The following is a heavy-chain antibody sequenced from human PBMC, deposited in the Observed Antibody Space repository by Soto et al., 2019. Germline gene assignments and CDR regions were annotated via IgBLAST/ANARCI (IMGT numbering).Heavy chain of an antibody. J-gene: IGHJ6*03. Sequence: SETLSLTYTVSGGSISSYYWSWIRQPPGKGLEWIGYIYYSGSTNYNPSLKSRVTISVDTSKNQFSLKLSSVTAADTAVYYCARHSQGGHDFWSGFYYYMDVWGKGTTVTVSS. CDR2: IYYSGST. D-gene: IGHD3-3*01. CDR1: GGSISSYY. CDR3: ARHSQGGHDFWSGFYYYMDV. V-gene: IGHV4-59*08.